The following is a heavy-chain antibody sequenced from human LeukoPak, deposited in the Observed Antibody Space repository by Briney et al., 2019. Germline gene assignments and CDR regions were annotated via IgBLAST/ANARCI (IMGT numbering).Heavy chain of an antibody. CDR2: IYYTGNT. Sequence: SETLSLTCTVSGVSISSSNSYWGWIRQPPGKGLEWIGSIYYTGNTYYNASLKSQVSISIDTSKNQFSLKLSSVTAADTAVYYCARRRSYSSSWYSFFGGFGWFDPWGQGTLVTVSS. CDR1: GVSISSSNSY. J-gene: IGHJ5*02. D-gene: IGHD6-13*01. V-gene: IGHV4-39*01. CDR3: ARRRSYSSSWYSFFGGFGWFDP.